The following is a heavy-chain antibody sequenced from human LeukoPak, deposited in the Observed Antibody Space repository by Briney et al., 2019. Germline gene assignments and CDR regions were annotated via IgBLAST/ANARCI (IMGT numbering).Heavy chain of an antibody. CDR3: ARGVKVRGVNYYGMDV. V-gene: IGHV3-7*01. J-gene: IGHJ6*02. CDR2: IKQDGSEK. D-gene: IGHD3-10*01. Sequence: QPGGSLRLSCAASGFTFSSYWMSWVRQAPGKGLEWVANIKQDGSEKYYVDSVKGRFTISRDNAKNSLYLQMNSLRAEDTAVYYCARGVKVRGVNYYGMDVWGQGTTVTVSS. CDR1: GFTFSSYW.